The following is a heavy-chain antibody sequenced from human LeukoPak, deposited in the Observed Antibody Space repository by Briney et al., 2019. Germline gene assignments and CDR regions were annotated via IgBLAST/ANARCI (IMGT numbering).Heavy chain of an antibody. Sequence: SETLSLTCSVSSGSINSGGYYWSWIRQHPGKGLEWIGYIYHSGSTYYNPSLKSRVTISIDTSKSQFSLKLSSVTAADTAVYYCARGPGCSGGSCAATDGMDVWGQGTTVTVSS. D-gene: IGHD2-15*01. CDR2: IYHSGST. V-gene: IGHV4-31*03. CDR1: SGSINSGGYY. CDR3: ARGPGCSGGSCAATDGMDV. J-gene: IGHJ6*02.